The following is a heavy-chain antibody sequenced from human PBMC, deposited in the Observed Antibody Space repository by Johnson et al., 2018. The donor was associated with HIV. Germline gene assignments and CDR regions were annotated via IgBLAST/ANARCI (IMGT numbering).Heavy chain of an antibody. D-gene: IGHD2-2*01. Sequence: QEQLVESGGGVVQPGRSLRLSCAVSGFTLSSYVMHWVRQAPGKGLEWVAVMSYDGSDKYYADSVKGRFTISRDNSKNTLYLQMNSLRAEETAVYFCGRGYCTSSSHCDAFDLGGQGTMVTVSS. CDR2: MSYDGSDK. CDR3: GRGYCTSSSHCDAFDL. V-gene: IGHV3-30*04. CDR1: GFTLSSYV. J-gene: IGHJ3*01.